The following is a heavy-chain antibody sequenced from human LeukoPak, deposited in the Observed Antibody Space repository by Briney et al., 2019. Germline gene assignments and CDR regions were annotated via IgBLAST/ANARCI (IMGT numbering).Heavy chain of an antibody. CDR1: GFTFSSYW. Sequence: GGSLRLSCAASGFTFSSYWMHWVRQAPGKGPVWVSHINSDGSSTNYADSVKGRFTISRDNAKNTLYLQMNSLRAEDTAVYYCATGTTGGYSSGWSRYWGQGTLVTVSS. CDR3: ATGTTGGYSSGWSRY. V-gene: IGHV3-74*01. CDR2: INSDGSST. D-gene: IGHD6-19*01. J-gene: IGHJ4*02.